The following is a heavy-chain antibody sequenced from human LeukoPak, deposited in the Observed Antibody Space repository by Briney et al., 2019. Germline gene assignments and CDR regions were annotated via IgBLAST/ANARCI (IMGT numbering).Heavy chain of an antibody. D-gene: IGHD6-19*01. CDR1: GFTFSSYA. V-gene: IGHV3-23*01. CDR3: ARYPQAVAGTNFDY. CDR2: ISGSGGST. J-gene: IGHJ4*02. Sequence: GGSLRLSCAASGFTFSSYAMSWVRQAPGKGLEWVSDISGSGGSTYYADSVKGRFTISRDNSKNTLYLQMNSLRAEDTAVYYCARYPQAVAGTNFDYWGQGTLVTVSS.